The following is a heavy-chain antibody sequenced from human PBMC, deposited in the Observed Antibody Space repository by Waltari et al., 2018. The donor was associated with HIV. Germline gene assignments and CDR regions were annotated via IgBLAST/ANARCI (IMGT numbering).Heavy chain of an antibody. CDR1: GFTFSSYW. CDR2: IKQDGSEK. CDR3: ARDYGEIGLHYFDY. V-gene: IGHV3-7*01. J-gene: IGHJ4*02. Sequence: EVQLVESGGGLVQPGGSLRLSCAASGFTFSSYWMSWVRQAPGKGLEWVANIKQDGSEKYYVDSVKGRFTISRDNAKNSLYLQMNSLRAEDTAVYYCARDYGEIGLHYFDYWGQGTLVTVSS. D-gene: IGHD4-17*01.